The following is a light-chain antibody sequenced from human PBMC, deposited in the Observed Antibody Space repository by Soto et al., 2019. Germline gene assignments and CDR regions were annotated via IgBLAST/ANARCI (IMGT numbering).Light chain of an antibody. J-gene: IGKJ2*01. CDR1: QSVSSK. Sequence: EIVMTQSPDTLSVSPGERATLSCRASQSVSSKLAWYQQKPGQAPRLLMYGASTRATGIPVRFCGGGSGTEFTLTISSLQSEDFAVYYCQKYNNWPYTFDQGTKLEIK. CDR2: GAS. V-gene: IGKV3-15*01. CDR3: QKYNNWPYT.